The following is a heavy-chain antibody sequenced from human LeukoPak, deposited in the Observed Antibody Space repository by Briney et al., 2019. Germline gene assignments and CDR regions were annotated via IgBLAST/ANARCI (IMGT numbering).Heavy chain of an antibody. Sequence: PSETLSLTCTVSGGFISSGSYYWGWIRQPPGTGLEWIGSIYYSGSTYYNPSLESRVTISVDTSKNQFSLKLSSVTAADTAVYYCARHVRGYSSGWYPDYWGQGTLVTVSS. V-gene: IGHV4-39*01. D-gene: IGHD6-19*01. CDR2: IYYSGST. J-gene: IGHJ4*02. CDR1: GGFISSGSYY. CDR3: ARHVRGYSSGWYPDY.